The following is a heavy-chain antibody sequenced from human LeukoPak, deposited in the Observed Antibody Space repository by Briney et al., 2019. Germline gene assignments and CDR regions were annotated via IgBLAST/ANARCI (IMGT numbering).Heavy chain of an antibody. V-gene: IGHV1-3*01. CDR1: GYTFTSYA. CDR2: INAGNGNT. J-gene: IGHJ6*02. D-gene: IGHD1-26*01. Sequence: GASVKVSCKASGYTFTSYAMHWVRQAPGQRLEWMGWINAGNGNTKYSQKFQGRVTITRDTSASTAYMGLSSLRSEDTAVYYCARGIELYYYYYGMDVWGQGTTVTVSS. CDR3: ARGIELYYYYYGMDV.